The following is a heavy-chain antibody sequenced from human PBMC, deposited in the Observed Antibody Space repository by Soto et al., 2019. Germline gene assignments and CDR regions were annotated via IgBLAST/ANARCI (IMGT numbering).Heavy chain of an antibody. J-gene: IGHJ6*03. V-gene: IGHV3-23*01. CDR3: AKNDFGDYYYYMDV. CDR2: ISGSGNTK. CDR1: GLTFSSYA. D-gene: IGHD4-17*01. Sequence: EVQLLESGGGLIQPGGSLRLSCAASGLTFSSYAMTWVRQAPGKGLEWVAGISGSGNTKYHADSVKGRFTISRDNSKNTLFLQMNSLRDEDTALYYCAKNDFGDYYYYMDVWGKGATVTVSS.